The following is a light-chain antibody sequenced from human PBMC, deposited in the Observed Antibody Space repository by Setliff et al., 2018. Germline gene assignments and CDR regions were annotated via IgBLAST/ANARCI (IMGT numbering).Light chain of an antibody. CDR2: DVS. CDR1: SSDVGAYDY. V-gene: IGLV2-14*03. CDR3: FSYTSSSSYV. J-gene: IGLJ1*01. Sequence: SVLTQPASVSGSPGQSITISCTGSSSDVGAYDYVSWYQHHPGRAPKFMIYDVSKRPSGVSNRFSGSKSGNTASLTISGLQAEDEADYYCFSYTSSSSYVFGSGTKGTVL.